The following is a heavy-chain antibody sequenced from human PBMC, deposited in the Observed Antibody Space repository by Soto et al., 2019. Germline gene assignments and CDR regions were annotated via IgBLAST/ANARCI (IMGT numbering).Heavy chain of an antibody. V-gene: IGHV5-51*01. CDR2: IYPGDSDT. Sequence: LGESLKISCKGSGYSFTSYWIGWVRQMPGKGLEWMGIIYPGDSDTRYSPSFQGQVTISADKSISTAYLQWSSLKASDTAMYYCARHKGTVTTYYYYGMDVWGQGTTVTVSS. J-gene: IGHJ6*02. D-gene: IGHD4-17*01. CDR1: GYSFTSYW. CDR3: ARHKGTVTTYYYYGMDV.